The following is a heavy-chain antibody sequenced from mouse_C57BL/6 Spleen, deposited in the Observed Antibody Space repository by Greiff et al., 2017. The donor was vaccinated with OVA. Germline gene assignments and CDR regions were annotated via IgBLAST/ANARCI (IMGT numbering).Heavy chain of an antibody. CDR2: IHPNSGST. J-gene: IGHJ2*01. CDR3: ARGTVVATRSY. D-gene: IGHD1-1*01. CDR1: GYTFTSYW. Sequence: QVQLQQPGAELVKPGASVKLSCKASGYTFTSYWMHWVKQRPGQGLEWIGMIHPNSGSTNYNEKFKSKATLTVDKSSSTAYMQRSSLTSEDAAVYYCARGTVVATRSYWGQGTTLTVSS. V-gene: IGHV1-64*01.